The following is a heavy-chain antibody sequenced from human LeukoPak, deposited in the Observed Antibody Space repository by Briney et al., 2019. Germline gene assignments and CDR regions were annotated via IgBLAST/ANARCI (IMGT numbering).Heavy chain of an antibody. V-gene: IGHV4-4*02. CDR1: GGSISSSNW. Sequence: SETLSLTCAVSGGSISSSNWWSWVRQPPGKGLEWIGEIYHSGSTNYNPSLKSRVTISVDKSKNQFSLKLSSVTAADTAVYYCARVGVTMVRGVLRDRYYYYMDVWGKGTTVTVSS. CDR2: IYHSGST. J-gene: IGHJ6*03. D-gene: IGHD3-10*01. CDR3: ARVGVTMVRGVLRDRYYYYMDV.